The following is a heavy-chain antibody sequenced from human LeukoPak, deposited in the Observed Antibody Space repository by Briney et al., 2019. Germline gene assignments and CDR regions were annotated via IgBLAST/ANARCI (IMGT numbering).Heavy chain of an antibody. CDR3: VREILGNYYFDY. D-gene: IGHD1-7*01. Sequence: SQTLSLTCAISGDSVSSNRAAWNWIRQSPSRGLEWLGRTYYRSKWYNDYAVSVKSRITINPDKSKNQFSLQLNSVTPEDTAVYSCVREILGNYYFDYWGQGTLVTVSS. J-gene: IGHJ4*02. CDR1: GDSVSSNRAA. V-gene: IGHV6-1*01. CDR2: TYYRSKWYN.